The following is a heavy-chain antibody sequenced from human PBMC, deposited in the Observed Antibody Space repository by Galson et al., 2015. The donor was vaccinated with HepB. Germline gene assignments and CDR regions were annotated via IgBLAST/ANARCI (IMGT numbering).Heavy chain of an antibody. J-gene: IGHJ5*02. CDR3: ASADSDSYDNWFDP. CDR1: GGSISSGNYY. V-gene: IGHV4-31*03. Sequence: TLSLTCTVSGGSISSGNYYWSWIRQHPGKGLEWIGYIYYSGSTYYNPSLKSRVTISVDTSKNLFSLKLSSVTAADTAVYYCASADSDSYDNWFDPWGQGTPVTVSS. D-gene: IGHD2-21*01. CDR2: IYYSGST.